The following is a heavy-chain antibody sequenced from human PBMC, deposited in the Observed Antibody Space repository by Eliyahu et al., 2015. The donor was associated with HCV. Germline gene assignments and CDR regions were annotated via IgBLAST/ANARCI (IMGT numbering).Heavy chain of an antibody. CDR2: ICDTERT. D-gene: IGHD6-13*01. J-gene: IGHJ4*02. CDR3: TRRGSGSTWYVVSDY. V-gene: IGHV4-39*01. CDR1: GGSIXXTSC. Sequence: QLQLQESAPGLVKPSETLSLTCXVSGGSIXXTSCGXWIRQSPGKGXEWIGXICDTERTYYRPSLKGRVTISVDTSKKQFSLTLRSVTAADTAVYYCTRRGSGSTWYVVSDYWGQGTLVTVSS.